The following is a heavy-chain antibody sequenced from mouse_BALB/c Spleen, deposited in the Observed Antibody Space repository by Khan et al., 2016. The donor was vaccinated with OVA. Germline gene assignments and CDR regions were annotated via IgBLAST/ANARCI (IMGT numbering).Heavy chain of an antibody. J-gene: IGHJ2*01. CDR2: ISYDGIN. Sequence: EVQLQESGPGLVKPSQSLSLTCSVTGYSITNGYYWNWIRQFPGNKLEWMGYISYDGINNYNPSLKNRISITRDTSKNQFFLKLNPVTTEDTATYYCARGPRATYYFDYWGQATTLTVSS. CDR1: GYSITNGYY. D-gene: IGHD3-1*01. V-gene: IGHV3-6*02. CDR3: ARGPRATYYFDY.